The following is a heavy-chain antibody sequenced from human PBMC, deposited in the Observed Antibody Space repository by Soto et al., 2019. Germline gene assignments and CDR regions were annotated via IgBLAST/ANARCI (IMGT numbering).Heavy chain of an antibody. V-gene: IGHV3-21*01. CDR3: ARGVSYHESGHYLRLVFDY. D-gene: IGHD3-22*01. J-gene: IGHJ4*02. Sequence: GGSLRLSCEASGFAFDVHSMNWVRQVPGRGLEWVASITSHSVYIWYADSVRGRFTISRDNAKNSVYLQLSGLRDDDTAVYYCARGVSYHESGHYLRLVFDYWGQGALVTVSS. CDR2: ITSHSVYI. CDR1: GFAFDVHS.